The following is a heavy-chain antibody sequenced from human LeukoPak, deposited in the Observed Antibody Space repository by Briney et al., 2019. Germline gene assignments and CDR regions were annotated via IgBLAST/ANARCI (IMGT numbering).Heavy chain of an antibody. CDR2: INPNSGGT. V-gene: IGHV1-2*02. J-gene: IGHJ4*02. CDR1: GYTFTGYY. CDR3: ASRGPLGHCSGGNCYY. D-gene: IGHD2-15*01. Sequence: GASVKVSCKASGYTFTGYYMHWVRQAPGQGLEWMGWINPNSGGTNYAQKFQGRVTMTRDTSISTAYMELSSLRSDDTAVYYCASRGPLGHCSGGNCYYWGQGTLVTVSS.